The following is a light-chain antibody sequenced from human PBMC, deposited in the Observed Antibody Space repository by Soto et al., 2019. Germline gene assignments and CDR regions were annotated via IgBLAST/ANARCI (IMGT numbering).Light chain of an antibody. CDR2: DAS. CDR1: QTVIHNH. V-gene: IGKV3-20*01. J-gene: IGKJ5*01. CDR3: QQYSSSPIT. Sequence: EIVLTQSPDTLSLSPGDRATLSCRASQTVIHNHLAWHQQKPGQAPRLLIYDASTRATGVPGRFSGGGSGTDFSLTISRLDPEDFAVYYCQQYSSSPITFGQGTRLEIK.